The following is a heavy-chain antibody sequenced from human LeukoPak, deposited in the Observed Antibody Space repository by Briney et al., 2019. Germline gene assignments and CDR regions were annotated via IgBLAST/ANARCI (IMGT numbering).Heavy chain of an antibody. J-gene: IGHJ5*02. CDR3: ASISSTVTEVDP. CDR2: IYYSGST. CDR1: GGSISSYY. V-gene: IGHV4-59*08. D-gene: IGHD4-11*01. Sequence: PSETLSLTCTVSGGSISSYYWSWIRQPPGKGLEWIGYIYYSGSTNYNPSLKSRVTISVDTSKNQFSLKLSSVTAADTAVYYCASISSTVTEVDPWGQGTLVTVSS.